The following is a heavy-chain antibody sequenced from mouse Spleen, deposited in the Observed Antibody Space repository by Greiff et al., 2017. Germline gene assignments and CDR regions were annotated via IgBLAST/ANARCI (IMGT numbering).Heavy chain of an antibody. V-gene: IGHV1-64*01. CDR2: IHPNSGST. J-gene: IGHJ2*01. D-gene: IGHD3-2*01. CDR1: GYTFTSYW. Sequence: QVQLQQPGAELVKPGASVKLSCKASGYTFTSYWMHWVKQRPGQGLEWIGMIHPNSGSTNYNEKFKSKATLTVDKSSSTAYMQLSSLTSEDSAVYYCARRKTARALNYFDYWGQGTTLTVSS. CDR3: ARRKTARALNYFDY.